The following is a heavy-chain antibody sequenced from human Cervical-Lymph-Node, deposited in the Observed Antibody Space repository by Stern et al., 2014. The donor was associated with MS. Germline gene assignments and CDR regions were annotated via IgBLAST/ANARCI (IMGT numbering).Heavy chain of an antibody. V-gene: IGHV5-51*03. Sequence: EVPLVESGAEVRKPGESLRISCEVSGYRFTNNWIGWVRQVPGKGLEWMGIIYPGDSETRYSPSFQGQVTILVDKSNSITYLQWSSLKAADTAIYYCARRGHGYMGIDYWGQGTLVTVSS. CDR3: ARRGHGYMGIDY. CDR1: GYRFTNNW. J-gene: IGHJ4*02. CDR2: IYPGDSET. D-gene: IGHD1-1*01.